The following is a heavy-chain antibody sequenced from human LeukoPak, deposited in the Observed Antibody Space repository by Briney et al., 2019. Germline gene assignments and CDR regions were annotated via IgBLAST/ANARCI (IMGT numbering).Heavy chain of an antibody. CDR3: ARDGALYYYGMDV. D-gene: IGHD1-26*01. J-gene: IGHJ6*02. CDR1: GFTFDDYA. V-gene: IGHV3-9*01. Sequence: GGSLRLSCAASGFTFDDYAMPWVRQAPGKGLEWVSGISWNSGSIGYADSVKGRFTISRDNAKNTLYLQMNSLRAEDTAVYYCARDGALYYYGMDVWGQGTTVTVSS. CDR2: ISWNSGSI.